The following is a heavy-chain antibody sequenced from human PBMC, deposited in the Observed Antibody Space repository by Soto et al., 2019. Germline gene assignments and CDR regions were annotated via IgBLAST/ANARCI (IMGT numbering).Heavy chain of an antibody. CDR2: ISAYNGNT. D-gene: IGHD3-22*01. CDR1: GYTFTSYC. Sequence: ASVKGSCKASGYTFTSYCISCFLHVPGQCLEWMGLISAYNGNTNYAQELQGRVTMTTDAIASTAYMDVRSLRSDDTAVYYCVRDCHVSYDSSGPNYWGQGTLVTVSS. V-gene: IGHV1-18*04. J-gene: IGHJ4*02. CDR3: VRDCHVSYDSSGPNY.